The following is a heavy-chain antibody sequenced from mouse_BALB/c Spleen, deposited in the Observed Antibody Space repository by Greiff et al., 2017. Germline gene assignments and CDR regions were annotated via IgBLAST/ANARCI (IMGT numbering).Heavy chain of an antibody. CDR1: GYTFSSYW. CDR3: ARNYRYDFYAMDY. CDR2: ILPGSGST. D-gene: IGHD2-14*01. Sequence: QVQLKESGAELMKPGASVKISCKATGYTFSSYWIEWVKQRPGHGLEWIGEILPGSGSTNYNEKFKGKATFTADTSSNTAYMQLSSLTSEDSAVYYCARNYRYDFYAMDYWGQGTSVTVSS. V-gene: IGHV1-9*01. J-gene: IGHJ4*01.